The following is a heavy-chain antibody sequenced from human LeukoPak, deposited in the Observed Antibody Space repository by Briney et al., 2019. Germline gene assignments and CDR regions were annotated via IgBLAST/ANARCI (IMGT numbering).Heavy chain of an antibody. CDR2: ISAYNGNT. CDR1: GYTFTSYG. D-gene: IGHD4-17*01. J-gene: IGHJ4*02. Sequence: EASVKVSCKASGYTFTSYGISWVRQAPGQGLEWMGWISAYNGNTNYAQKLQGRVILTTDTSTSTAYMELRSLRSDDTAVYYCARAAIYGDSPFDYWGQGTLVTVSS. CDR3: ARAAIYGDSPFDY. V-gene: IGHV1-18*04.